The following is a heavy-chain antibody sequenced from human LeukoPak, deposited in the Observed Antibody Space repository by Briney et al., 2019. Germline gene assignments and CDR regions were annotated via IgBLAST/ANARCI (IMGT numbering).Heavy chain of an antibody. CDR1: GGSFSTYA. Sequence: GASVKVSCKASGGSFSTYATGWVRQAPGQGLEWMGGIIPIFNRTSYAQDFQDRLVITADTSTATAYMELNSLTSEDTAVYYCARGRLDFLRPFDHRGQGTPVTVSS. CDR3: ARGRLDFLRPFDH. J-gene: IGHJ4*02. V-gene: IGHV1-69*06. D-gene: IGHD3-3*01. CDR2: IIPIFNRT.